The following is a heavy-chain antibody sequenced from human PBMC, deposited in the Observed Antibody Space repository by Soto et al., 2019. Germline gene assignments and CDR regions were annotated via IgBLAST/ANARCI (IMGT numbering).Heavy chain of an antibody. CDR3: ATSPYYDILTGYYPRWFDP. CDR1: GYTLTELS. J-gene: IGHJ5*02. CDR2: FDPEDGET. V-gene: IGHV1-24*01. Sequence: ASVKVSCKVSGYTLTELSMHWVRQAPGKGLEWMGGFDPEDGETIYAQKFQGRVTMTEDTSTDTAYMELSSLRSEDTAVYYCATSPYYDILTGYYPRWFDPSGQATLVTVPS. D-gene: IGHD3-9*01.